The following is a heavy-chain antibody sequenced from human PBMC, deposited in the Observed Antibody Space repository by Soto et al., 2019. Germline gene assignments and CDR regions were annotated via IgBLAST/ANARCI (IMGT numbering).Heavy chain of an antibody. J-gene: IGHJ6*04. D-gene: IGHD2-15*01. CDR1: GGSISSYD. CDR3: ARMAQVVAAQVDG. CDR2: IYYSGST. Sequence: SETLSLTCTVSGGSISSYDWSWIRQPPGKGLEWIGYIYYSGSTNYNPSLKSRVTISVDTSKNQFSLKLSSVTAADTAVYYCARMAQVVAAQVDGWGKGTTVTVSS. V-gene: IGHV4-59*01.